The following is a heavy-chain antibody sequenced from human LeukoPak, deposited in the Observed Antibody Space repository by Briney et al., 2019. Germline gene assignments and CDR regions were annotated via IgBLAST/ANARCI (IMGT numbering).Heavy chain of an antibody. CDR2: ISAYNGNT. CDR3: ARDRAPLD. Sequence: ASVKVSCKASGYTFTSYGISWVRQAPGQGLEWMGWISAYNGNTNYAQKLQGRDTMTTDTSTSTAYMELRSLRSDGAAVYSGARDRAPLDWGQGTLVTVSS. J-gene: IGHJ4*02. CDR1: GYTFTSYG. D-gene: IGHD3-16*01. V-gene: IGHV1-18*01.